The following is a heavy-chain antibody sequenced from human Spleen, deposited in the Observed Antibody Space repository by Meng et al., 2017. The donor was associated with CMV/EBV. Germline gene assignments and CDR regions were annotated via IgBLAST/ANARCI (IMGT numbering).Heavy chain of an antibody. V-gene: IGHV1-46*01. CDR1: GYSFSGYF. D-gene: IGHD3-22*01. CDR2: INPSGGTT. CDR3: ARALQYYFDSSGYHLAV. J-gene: IGHJ6*02. Sequence: ASVKVSCKASGYSFSGYFIHWVRQAPGQGLEWIGLINPSGGTTSYAHEFQGRVTMTRDTSTSTVYMEVRSLKSDDTAVYYCARALQYYFDSSGYHLAVWGQGTTVTVSS.